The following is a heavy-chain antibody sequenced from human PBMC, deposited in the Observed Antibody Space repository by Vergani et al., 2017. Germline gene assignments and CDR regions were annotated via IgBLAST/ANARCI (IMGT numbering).Heavy chain of an antibody. CDR2: ISYDGINK. CDR3: AKATLAGNVLTYYYMDV. CDR1: GFTFSSYG. J-gene: IGHJ6*03. V-gene: IGHV3-30*18. Sequence: QMQLVESGGGVVQPGRSLRLSCATSGFTFSSYGMHWVRQAPGKGLEWVAVISYDGINKYYIDSVKGRFTISRDNSKNTLYLQMNSLRAVDTAVYYCAKATLAGNVLTYYYMDVWGKGTTVTVSS. D-gene: IGHD1-1*01.